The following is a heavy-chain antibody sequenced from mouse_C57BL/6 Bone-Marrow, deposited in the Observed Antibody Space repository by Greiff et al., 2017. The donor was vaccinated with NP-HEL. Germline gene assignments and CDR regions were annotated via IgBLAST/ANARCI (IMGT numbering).Heavy chain of an antibody. CDR3: ARHGSSLDWYFDV. V-gene: IGHV1-63*01. D-gene: IGHD1-1*01. Sequence: LVESGAELVRPGTSVKMSCKASGYTFTNYWIGWAKQRPGHGLEWIGDIYPGGGYTNYNEKFKGKATLTADKSSSTAYMQFSSLTSEDSAIYYCARHGSSLDWYFDVWGTGTTVTVSS. CDR1: GYTFTNYW. J-gene: IGHJ1*03. CDR2: IYPGGGYT.